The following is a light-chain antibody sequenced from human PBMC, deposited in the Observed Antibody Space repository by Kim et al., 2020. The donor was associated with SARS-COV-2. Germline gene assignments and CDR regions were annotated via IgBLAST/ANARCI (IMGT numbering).Light chain of an antibody. J-gene: IGLJ2*01. CDR3: SSYTRNINNVL. CDR2: EVT. Sequence: VPFSVTGSSSDDGGNYNRVSWYQQSPGTAPKLIIYEVTNRPSGVPDRFSGSKSGNTASLTISGLQAEDEADYYCSSYTRNINNVLFGGGTQLTVL. CDR1: SSDDGGNYNR. V-gene: IGLV2-18*02.